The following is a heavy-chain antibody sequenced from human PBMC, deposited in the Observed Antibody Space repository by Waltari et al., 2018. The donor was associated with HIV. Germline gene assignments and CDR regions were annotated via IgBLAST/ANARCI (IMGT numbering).Heavy chain of an antibody. CDR1: GGSITSGSYY. Sequence: QVQLQESGPGLVKPSQTLSLTCTVSGGSITSGSYYWIWIRQPAGKGLEWIGRVYISGSANYHPSLRSRVTMSLDTSKNQFSLKLSSVTAADTAVYYCARGLDILTGYYHWFSDLWGRGTLVTVSS. CDR3: ARGLDILTGYYHWFSDL. CDR2: VYISGSA. V-gene: IGHV4-61*02. D-gene: IGHD3-9*01. J-gene: IGHJ2*01.